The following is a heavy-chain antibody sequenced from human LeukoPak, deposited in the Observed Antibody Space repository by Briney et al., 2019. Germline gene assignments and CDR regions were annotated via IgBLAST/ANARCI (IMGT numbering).Heavy chain of an antibody. D-gene: IGHD1-26*01. Sequence: GGSLRLPCAASGFTFSDYYMSWIRQAPGKGLEWVSYISSSGSTIYYTDSMKGRFTISRDNAKNSLYLQMNSLRAEDTAVYYCARERIVGATEGFDYWGQGTLVTVSS. V-gene: IGHV3-11*01. J-gene: IGHJ4*02. CDR2: ISSSGSTI. CDR1: GFTFSDYY. CDR3: ARERIVGATEGFDY.